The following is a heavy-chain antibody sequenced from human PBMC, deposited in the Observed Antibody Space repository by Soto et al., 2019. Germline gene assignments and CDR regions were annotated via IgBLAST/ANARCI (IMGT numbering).Heavy chain of an antibody. CDR3: ARESTVTRGYFDY. V-gene: IGHV3-33*01. CDR2: IWYDGSNK. Sequence: QVQLVESGGGVVQPGRSLRLSCAASGFTFSSYGMHWVRQAPGKGLEWVAVIWYDGSNKYYADSVKGRFTISRDNSKNTLYLQMNSLRAEDTAVYYCARESTVTRGYFDYWGQGTLVTVSS. CDR1: GFTFSSYG. J-gene: IGHJ4*02. D-gene: IGHD4-17*01.